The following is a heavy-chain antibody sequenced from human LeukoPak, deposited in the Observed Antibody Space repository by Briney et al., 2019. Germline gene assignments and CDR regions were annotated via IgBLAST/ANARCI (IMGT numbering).Heavy chain of an antibody. CDR3: ARDVYYYDSSHSRAFDI. CDR1: GGSISSYY. D-gene: IGHD3-22*01. J-gene: IGHJ3*02. CDR2: IHYSGNT. V-gene: IGHV4-59*01. Sequence: SSETLSLTCTVSGGSISSYYWSWIRQPPGKGLEWIGYIHYSGNTNYNPSLKSRVTISVDTSKNHFSLKLSSVTAADTAVYYCARDVYYYDSSHSRAFDIWGQGTMVTVSS.